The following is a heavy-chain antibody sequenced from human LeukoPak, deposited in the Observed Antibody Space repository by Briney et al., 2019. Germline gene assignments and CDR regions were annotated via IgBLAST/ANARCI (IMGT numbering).Heavy chain of an antibody. CDR2: INIDETST. V-gene: IGHV3-74*01. CDR3: ERQSRATPDY. Sequence: PGGSLRLSCASSGFTFSNYWMHWVRQAPGRGLMWVSRINIDETSTTYADSVKGRFTISRDNAKNTLYLQMNSLRADDTAVYYCERQSRATPDYWGQGTLVTVSS. D-gene: IGHD4-23*01. J-gene: IGHJ4*02. CDR1: GFTFSNYW.